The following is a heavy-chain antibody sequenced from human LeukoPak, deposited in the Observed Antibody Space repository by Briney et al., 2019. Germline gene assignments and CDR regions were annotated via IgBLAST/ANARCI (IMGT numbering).Heavy chain of an antibody. V-gene: IGHV3-23*01. CDR1: GFTFSNYA. CDR2: ITGSGGGT. J-gene: IGHJ4*02. D-gene: IGHD3-9*01. CDR3: ARWGDYDVLTGYYDPDY. Sequence: GGSLRLSCAASGFTFSNYAMSWVRQAPGKGLEWVSAITGSGGGTYYADSVKGRFTISRDNSKNTLYLQMNSLRAEDTAVYYCARWGDYDVLTGYYDPDYWGQGTLVTVSS.